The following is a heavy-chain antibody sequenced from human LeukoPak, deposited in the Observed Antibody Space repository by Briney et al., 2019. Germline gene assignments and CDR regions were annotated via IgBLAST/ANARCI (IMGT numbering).Heavy chain of an antibody. J-gene: IGHJ4*02. CDR1: GGTFSSYA. CDR3: ARVEAAGSLGSGSFDC. V-gene: IGHV1-69*05. Sequence: GASVKVSCKASGGTFSSYAISWVRQAPGQGLEWMGGFIPIFGTANYAQKFQGRVTITTDESTSTAYMELSSLRSEDTAVYYCARVEAAGSLGSGSFDCWGQGTLVTVSS. CDR2: FIPIFGTA. D-gene: IGHD6-13*01.